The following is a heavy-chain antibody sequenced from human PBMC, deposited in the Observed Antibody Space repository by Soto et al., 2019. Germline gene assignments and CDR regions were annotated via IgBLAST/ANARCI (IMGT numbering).Heavy chain of an antibody. Sequence: GGSQSLSGAAAGFNFRTYAVHWVRQAPGKGLECVAFISYDGKNNYYADSVKGRFTVSRDNSKNTLFLQMNSLRVEDTAVYYCARDLYSSGWYSRLYYFDYWGQGTLVTVSS. CDR1: GFNFRTYA. CDR2: ISYDGKNN. D-gene: IGHD6-19*01. V-gene: IGHV3-30*03. CDR3: ARDLYSSGWYSRLYYFDY. J-gene: IGHJ4*02.